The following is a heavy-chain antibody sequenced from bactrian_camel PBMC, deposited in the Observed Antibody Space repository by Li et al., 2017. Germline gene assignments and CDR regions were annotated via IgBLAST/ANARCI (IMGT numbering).Heavy chain of an antibody. CDR3: AARGPYCYTKFSVADFTY. J-gene: IGHJ4*01. V-gene: IGHV3S40*01. Sequence: VQLVESGGGSVQAGGSLKLSCAASGYTYNRNCMAWFRQAPGKEREGVARIYTGSGNTYYADSVKGRFTISQDNAKNTVYLQMNSLKPEDTAMYYCAARGPYCYTKFSVADFTYWGQGTQVTVS. CDR1: GYTYNRNC. CDR2: IYTGSGNT. D-gene: IGHD2*01.